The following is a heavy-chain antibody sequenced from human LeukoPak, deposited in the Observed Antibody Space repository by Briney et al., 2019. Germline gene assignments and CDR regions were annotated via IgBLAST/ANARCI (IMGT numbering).Heavy chain of an antibody. CDR1: GYTFTSYD. J-gene: IGHJ4*02. D-gene: IGHD3-22*01. V-gene: IGHV1-8*01. CDR2: MNPNSGNT. Sequence: ASVKVSCKASGYTFTSYDINWVRQATGQGLEWMGWMNPNSGNTGYAQKFQGRVTMTRNTSISTAYMELSSLRSEDTAVYYCARGPMYYGSSGYHYYFDYWGQGTLVTVSS. CDR3: ARGPMYYGSSGYHYYFDY.